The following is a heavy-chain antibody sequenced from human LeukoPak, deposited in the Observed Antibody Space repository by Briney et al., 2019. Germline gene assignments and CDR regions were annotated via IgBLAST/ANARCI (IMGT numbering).Heavy chain of an antibody. CDR3: ASRLLYPGAFDY. J-gene: IGHJ4*02. Sequence: SETLSLTCAVSGYSISSGYYWGWIRPPPGKGLEWIGMIYHSGSTYYNPSLKSRVTISVDTSKNQFSLKLSSVTAADTAVYYCASRLLYPGAFDYWGQGTLVTVSS. CDR1: GYSISSGYY. D-gene: IGHD3-3*01. V-gene: IGHV4-38-2*01. CDR2: IYHSGST.